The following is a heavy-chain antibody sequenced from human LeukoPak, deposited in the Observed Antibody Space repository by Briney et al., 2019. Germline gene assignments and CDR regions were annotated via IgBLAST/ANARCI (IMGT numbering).Heavy chain of an antibody. V-gene: IGHV1-2*02. CDR2: INPNNGAT. CDR1: GYTFTDCY. CDR3: ARRYCSSTSCYYFDY. J-gene: IGHJ4*02. D-gene: IGHD2-2*01. Sequence: VASVKVSCKAFGYTFTDCYKHWVRQAPGQGLEWMGWINPNNGATNYAQKFQGRVTMTRDTSITPAYMELSRLRSDDSAVYYCARRYCSSTSCYYFDYWGQGALVTVSS.